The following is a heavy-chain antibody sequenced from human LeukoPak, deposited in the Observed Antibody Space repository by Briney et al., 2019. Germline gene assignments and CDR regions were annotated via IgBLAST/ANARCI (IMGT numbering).Heavy chain of an antibody. D-gene: IGHD3-10*01. V-gene: IGHV1-69*06. J-gene: IGHJ5*02. CDR1: GGTFSSYA. CDR3: ATGANIYGSGSRNNWFDP. Sequence: SVKVSCKASGGTFSSYAISWVRQAPGQGLEWMGGIIPIFGTANYAQKFQGRVTITADKSTSTAYMELSSLRSEDTAVYFCATGANIYGSGSRNNWFDPWGQGTLVTVSS. CDR2: IIPIFGTA.